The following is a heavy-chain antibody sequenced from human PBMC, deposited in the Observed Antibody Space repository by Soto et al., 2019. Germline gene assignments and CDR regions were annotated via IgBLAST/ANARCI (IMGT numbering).Heavy chain of an antibody. Sequence: EAQLVESGGGLVKPGGSLRLSCAASGFTFSNVWMHWVRQAPGKGLEWVGRIKSKIDGATTDYAAPVKGRFSISRDDSKNTLYLQMNSLKTEDTAVYYCTARALKDVSCWYDFSDWGQGTLVTVSS. J-gene: IGHJ4*02. CDR1: GFTFSNVW. CDR3: TARALKDVSCWYDFSD. CDR2: IKSKIDGATT. V-gene: IGHV3-15*07. D-gene: IGHD3-3*01.